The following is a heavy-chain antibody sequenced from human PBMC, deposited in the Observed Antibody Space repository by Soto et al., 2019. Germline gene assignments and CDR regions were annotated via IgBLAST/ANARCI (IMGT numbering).Heavy chain of an antibody. CDR3: ARTSYYDSSGYYNMDV. Sequence: QVQLQESGPGLVKPSGTLSLTCAVSAGSISSSNWWTWVRQSPGKGLEWIGEIHHSGSTNYNPSRENRVTISVDKSTNQFSLTLTSVTAADTADYYCARTSYYDSSGYYNMDVWGQGTTVTVSS. J-gene: IGHJ6*02. D-gene: IGHD3-22*01. V-gene: IGHV4-4*02. CDR2: IHHSGST. CDR1: AGSISSSNW.